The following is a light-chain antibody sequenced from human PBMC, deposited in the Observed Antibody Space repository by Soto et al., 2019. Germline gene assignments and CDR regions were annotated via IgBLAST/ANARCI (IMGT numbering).Light chain of an antibody. Sequence: IVMTQSPATLSVSPGGRASLSCRASQSVSNNLAWYQQKPGQAPRLLIYGASTRAAGIPGRFSGSGSGTEFTLFISSLQSYDFAVYYCQQYHNAGSTFGQGTKVEI. J-gene: IGKJ1*01. CDR1: QSVSNN. V-gene: IGKV3-15*01. CDR3: QQYHNAGST. CDR2: GAS.